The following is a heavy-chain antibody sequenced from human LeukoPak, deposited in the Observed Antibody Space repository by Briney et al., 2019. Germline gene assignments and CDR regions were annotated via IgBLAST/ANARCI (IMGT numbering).Heavy chain of an antibody. J-gene: IGHJ4*02. CDR2: INHSGST. Sequence: SETLSLTCAVYGGSFSGYYWSWIRQPPGKGLEWIGEINHSGSTNYNPSLKSRVTISVDTSKNQFSLKLSSVTAADTAVYYCATHKYYYDRRRYYYFDYWGQGTLVSVSS. V-gene: IGHV4-34*01. D-gene: IGHD3-22*01. CDR3: ATHKYYYDRRRYYYFDY. CDR1: GGSFSGYY.